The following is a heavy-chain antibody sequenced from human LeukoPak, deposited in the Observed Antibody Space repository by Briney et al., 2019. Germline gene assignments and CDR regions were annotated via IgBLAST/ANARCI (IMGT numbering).Heavy chain of an antibody. J-gene: IGHJ4*02. D-gene: IGHD3-10*01. Sequence: GGSLRLSCAASGSTFSNYGMHWVRQAPGKGLEWVAFIRYDGSNKYYADSVKGRFTISRDNSKNTLYLQMNSLRAEDTAVYYCAKDILGSGFSFDYWGQGTLVTVSS. CDR2: IRYDGSNK. CDR3: AKDILGSGFSFDY. CDR1: GSTFSNYG. V-gene: IGHV3-30*02.